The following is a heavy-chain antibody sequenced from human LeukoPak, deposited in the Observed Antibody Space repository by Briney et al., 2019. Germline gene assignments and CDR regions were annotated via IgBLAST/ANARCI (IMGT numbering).Heavy chain of an antibody. D-gene: IGHD4-23*01. CDR1: GGSVSSGSYY. CDR3: TRVNGGNRFDY. J-gene: IGHJ4*02. CDR2: IYYSGST. Sequence: SETLSLTCTVSGGSVSSGSYYWSWIRQPPGKGLEWIGYIYYSGSTNYNPSLKSRVTISVDKSKNQFSLKLRFVTAADTAVFYCTRVNGGNRFDYWGQGTLVTVSS. V-gene: IGHV4-61*01.